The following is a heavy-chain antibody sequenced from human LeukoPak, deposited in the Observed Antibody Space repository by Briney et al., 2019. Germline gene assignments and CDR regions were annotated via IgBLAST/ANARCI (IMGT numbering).Heavy chain of an antibody. V-gene: IGHV4-4*07. CDR1: GGSISSYY. D-gene: IGHD3-3*01. J-gene: IGHJ4*02. CDR3: AGGSTIFGVANCYFGY. Sequence: SQTLSLTCTVSGGSISSYYWSWIRQPAGKGLEWIGRIYTSGSTNYNPSLKSRVTMSVDTSKNQFSLKLSSVTAADTAVYYCAGGSTIFGVANCYFGYWGQGTLVTVSS. CDR2: IYTSGST.